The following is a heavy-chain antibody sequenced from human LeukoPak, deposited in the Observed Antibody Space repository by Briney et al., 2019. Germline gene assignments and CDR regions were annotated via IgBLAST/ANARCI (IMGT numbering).Heavy chain of an antibody. CDR1: GFTFSDFY. D-gene: IGHD6-13*01. J-gene: IGHJ6*03. Sequence: GGSLRLSCAASGFTFSDFYMNWVRQAPGKGLEWVSYISSSGSTIHYADSVKGRFTISRDNAKNSLYLQMNSLRAEDTAVYYCARDPHRGATAGTGNFSYYYMDVWGKGTTVTVS. V-gene: IGHV3-11*01. CDR3: ARDPHRGATAGTGNFSYYYMDV. CDR2: ISSSGSTI.